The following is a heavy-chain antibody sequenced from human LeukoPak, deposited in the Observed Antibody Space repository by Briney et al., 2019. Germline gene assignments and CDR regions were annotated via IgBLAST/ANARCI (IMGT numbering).Heavy chain of an antibody. CDR2: IYYSGST. Sequence: KPSQTLSLTCTVSGGSISSGDYYRSWIRQPPGKGLEWIGYIYYSGSTYYNPSLKSRVTISVDTSKNQFSLKLSSVTAADTAVYYCANHEGDMIVVVTPPEYWGQGTLVTVSS. CDR1: GGSISSGDYY. D-gene: IGHD3-22*01. CDR3: ANHEGDMIVVVTPPEY. V-gene: IGHV4-30-4*01. J-gene: IGHJ4*02.